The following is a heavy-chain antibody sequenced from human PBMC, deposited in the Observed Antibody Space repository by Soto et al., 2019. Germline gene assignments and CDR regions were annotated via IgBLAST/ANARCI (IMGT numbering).Heavy chain of an antibody. CDR1: GYRLTTSG. CDR3: ARQGSWPYYYYGLDV. CDR2: ISTYNGDT. J-gene: IGHJ6*02. Sequence: GASVKFSCKASGYRLTTSGISWVRQAPGQGLEWMGWISTYNGDTNSAQKFQGRVTMTADTSTGKVYMELMSLKSDDTAVYYCARQGSWPYYYYGLDVWGQGTTVTV. V-gene: IGHV1-18*01. D-gene: IGHD1-26*01.